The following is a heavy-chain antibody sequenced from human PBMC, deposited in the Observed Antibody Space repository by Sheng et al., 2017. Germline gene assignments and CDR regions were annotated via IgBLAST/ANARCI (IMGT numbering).Heavy chain of an antibody. CDR1: GFTFSGRG. CDR3: ARDLGRPSDGKWYPTYFDY. V-gene: IGHV3-33*01. Sequence: QEQLVESGGGVVQPGRSLRLSCAASGFTFSGRGMHWVRQAPGKGLEWVAFIWSYGGSGFYADSVKGRFTISRDNSRNTLYLEMGSLRAEDMAVYHCARDLGRPSDGKWYPTYFDYWGQGILVTVSS. J-gene: IGHJ4*02. CDR2: IWSYGGSG. D-gene: IGHD2-15*01.